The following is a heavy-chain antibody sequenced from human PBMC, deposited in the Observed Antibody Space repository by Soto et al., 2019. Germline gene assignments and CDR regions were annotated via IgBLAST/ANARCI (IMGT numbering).Heavy chain of an antibody. CDR1: GFSFTGYY. CDR3: AKDLTRQLAYWLDP. D-gene: IGHD6-6*01. CDR2: INAHSGGT. Sequence: WASVKVSCKASGFSFTGYYIHWLRQAPGQGLEWMGWINAHSGGTEYAQKFQGRVTLTRDTSIATAYLTLTSLTSDDTALYYCAKDLTRQLAYWLDPCGQGTQVTVSS. J-gene: IGHJ5*02. V-gene: IGHV1-2*02.